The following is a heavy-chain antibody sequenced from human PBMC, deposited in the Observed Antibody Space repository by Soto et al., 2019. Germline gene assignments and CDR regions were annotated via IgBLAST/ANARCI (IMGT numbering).Heavy chain of an antibody. CDR2: IYPGDSDT. V-gene: IGHV5-51*01. Sequence: GESLKISCNGSGYSFTSYWIGWVRQMPGKGLEWMGIIYPGDSDTRYSPSFQGQVTISADKSISTAYLQWSSLKASDTAMYYCARGRRESLSAAASDYWGQGTLVTVSS. D-gene: IGHD6-13*01. J-gene: IGHJ4*02. CDR1: GYSFTSYW. CDR3: ARGRRESLSAAASDY.